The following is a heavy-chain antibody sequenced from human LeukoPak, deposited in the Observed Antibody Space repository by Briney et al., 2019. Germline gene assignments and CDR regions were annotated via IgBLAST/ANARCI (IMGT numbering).Heavy chain of an antibody. V-gene: IGHV4-34*01. D-gene: IGHD6-19*01. J-gene: IGHJ3*02. Sequence: KPSETLSLTCAVYGGSFSGYYWSWIRQPLGKGLEWIGEINHSGSTNYNPSLKSRVTISVDTSKNQFSLKLSSVTAADTAVYYCARPEAVAGTGAFDIWGQGTMVTVSS. CDR1: GGSFSGYY. CDR2: INHSGST. CDR3: ARPEAVAGTGAFDI.